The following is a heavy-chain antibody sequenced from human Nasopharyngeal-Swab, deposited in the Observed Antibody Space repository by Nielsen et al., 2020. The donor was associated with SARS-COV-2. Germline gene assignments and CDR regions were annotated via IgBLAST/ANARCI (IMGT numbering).Heavy chain of an antibody. V-gene: IGHV3-30*18. CDR1: GFTFSSYG. CDR3: AKGPPNYYDSSGYYLDY. J-gene: IGHJ4*02. Sequence: GGSLRLSCAASGFTFSSYGMHWVRQAPGKGLEWVAVISYDGRNIHYADSVKGRFTMSRDNSKNTLYLQMNSLRAEDTAVYYCAKGPPNYYDSSGYYLDYWGQGTLVTVSS. D-gene: IGHD3-22*01. CDR2: ISYDGRNI.